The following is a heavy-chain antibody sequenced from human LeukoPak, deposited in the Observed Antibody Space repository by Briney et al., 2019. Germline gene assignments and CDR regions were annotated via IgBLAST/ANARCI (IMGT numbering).Heavy chain of an antibody. V-gene: IGHV1-2*02. CDR2: INPNSGGT. CDR1: GYTFTSYH. CDR3: ATLNLRYCSSTSCPDY. Sequence: GASVKVSCKASGYTFTSYHIDWVRQAPGQGLEWMGWINPNSGGTNYAQKFQGRVTMTRDTSISTAYMELSRLRSDDTAVYYCATLNLRYCSSTSCPDYWGQGTLVTVSS. D-gene: IGHD2-2*01. J-gene: IGHJ4*02.